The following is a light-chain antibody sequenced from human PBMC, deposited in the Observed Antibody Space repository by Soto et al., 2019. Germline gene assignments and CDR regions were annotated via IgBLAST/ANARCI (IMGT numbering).Light chain of an antibody. V-gene: IGKV3-20*01. Sequence: DIVLTQSPCTLSLSPGERAALSCRASQSVSSSYLAWYQQKPGQAPRLLIYGASNRATGIPDRFSGSGSGTDFTLTISSLQSEDFAVYYCQQYSNWPPGTFGQGTIVDI. CDR2: GAS. CDR1: QSVSSSY. J-gene: IGKJ1*01. CDR3: QQYSNWPPGT.